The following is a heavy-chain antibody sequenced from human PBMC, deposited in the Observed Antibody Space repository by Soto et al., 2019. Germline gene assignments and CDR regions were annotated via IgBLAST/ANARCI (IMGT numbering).Heavy chain of an antibody. CDR3: AKDWRYYYQTTGYFQLDH. CDR2: ISGGGAST. CDR1: GFTFNSYA. Sequence: GGSLRLSCEASGFTFNSYAMSWVRQAPGKGLEWVSGISGGGASTYYGDSVNGRFTISRDKFKNTTYLQMNSMRAYDTAVYFCAKDWRYYYQTTGYFQLDHWGQGTLVTVSS. V-gene: IGHV3-23*01. D-gene: IGHD3-22*01. J-gene: IGHJ4*02.